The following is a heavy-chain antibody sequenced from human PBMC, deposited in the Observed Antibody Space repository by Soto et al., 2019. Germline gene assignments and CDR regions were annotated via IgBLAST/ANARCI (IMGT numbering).Heavy chain of an antibody. CDR1: GYSFTSYW. V-gene: IGHV5-51*01. D-gene: IGHD3-22*01. CDR2: IYPGDSDT. Sequence: EVQLVQSGAEVKKPGESLKISCKGSGYSFTSYWIGWVRQMPGKGLEWMGIIYPGDSDTRYSPSFQGQVTISADKSISTAYLQWSSLKASDTAMYYCARVPGYDSSGTYAFDIWGQGTMVTVSS. J-gene: IGHJ3*02. CDR3: ARVPGYDSSGTYAFDI.